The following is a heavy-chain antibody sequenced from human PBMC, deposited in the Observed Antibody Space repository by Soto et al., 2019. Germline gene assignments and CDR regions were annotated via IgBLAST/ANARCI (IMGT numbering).Heavy chain of an antibody. J-gene: IGHJ4*02. V-gene: IGHV3-30-3*01. D-gene: IGHD6-13*01. CDR2: ISYDASNK. CDR1: GFTFSSYA. Sequence: QVQLVESGGGVVQPGRSLRLSCAASGFTFSSYAIHWVRQAPGKGLEWVAIISYDASNKYYADSVKGRFTISRDNSKNTLYLEMNSLRAEDTASYYCTRGYSSSSAALDYWGQGTLVTVSS. CDR3: TRGYSSSSAALDY.